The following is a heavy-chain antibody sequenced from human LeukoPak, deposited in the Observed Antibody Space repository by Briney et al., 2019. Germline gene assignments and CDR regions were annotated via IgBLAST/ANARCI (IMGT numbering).Heavy chain of an antibody. V-gene: IGHV4-59*02. J-gene: IGHJ4*02. CDR1: GPPVSSLH. CDR3: TKGYYEPFDS. Sequence: PSETLPLTCRVPGPPVSSLHWNWIPQSTGKGLEWIGNIYSSGTTKYNPSLKSRVNLALDTSKNQFSLRLTSVTAADTAVYFCTKGYYEPFDSWGQGILVTVSS. CDR2: IYSSGTT. D-gene: IGHD3-16*01.